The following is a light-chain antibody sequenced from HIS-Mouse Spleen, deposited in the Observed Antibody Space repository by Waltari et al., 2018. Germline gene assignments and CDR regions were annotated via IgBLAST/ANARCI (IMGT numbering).Light chain of an antibody. Sequence: SYELTQPPSLSVSPGQTARITCSGDALPKQYAYRYQQKPGQAPVLVIYKDSERPSGIPERFSGSSSGTTVTLTISGVQAEDEADYYCQSADSSGTYVVFGGGTKLTVL. V-gene: IGLV3-25*03. CDR1: ALPKQY. J-gene: IGLJ2*01. CDR3: QSADSSGTYVV. CDR2: KDS.